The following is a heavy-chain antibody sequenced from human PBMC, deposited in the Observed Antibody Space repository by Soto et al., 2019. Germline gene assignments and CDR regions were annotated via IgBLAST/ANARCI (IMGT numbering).Heavy chain of an antibody. V-gene: IGHV4-4*07. D-gene: IGHD6-13*01. CDR2: IDASGNT. J-gene: IGHJ6*02. CDR1: VDSITTYY. Sequence: SETLSLTCTVSVDSITTYYWSWIRQPAGKGLEWVGRIDASGNTNYNPSLNSRVTMSIDTSKKQFSLKLTSVTAADTAIYYCARYSNNWFQTEGMDVWGQGTTVTVSS. CDR3: ARYSNNWFQTEGMDV.